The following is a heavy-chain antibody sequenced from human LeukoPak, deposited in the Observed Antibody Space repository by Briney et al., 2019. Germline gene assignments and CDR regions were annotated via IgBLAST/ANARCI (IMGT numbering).Heavy chain of an antibody. CDR2: IYPGDSDT. D-gene: IGHD6-19*01. Sequence: ESLKISCKGSGYSFTSYWIGWVRQMPGKGLERMGIIYPGDSDTRYSPSFQGQVTISADKSIGTAYLQWSSLKASDTAMYYCARQSDMGTLAVAIDYWGQGTLVTVSS. V-gene: IGHV5-51*01. J-gene: IGHJ4*02. CDR3: ARQSDMGTLAVAIDY. CDR1: GYSFTSYW.